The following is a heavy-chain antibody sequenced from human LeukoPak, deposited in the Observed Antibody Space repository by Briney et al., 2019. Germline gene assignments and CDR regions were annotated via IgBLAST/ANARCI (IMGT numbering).Heavy chain of an antibody. CDR1: GGSVSDYY. Sequence: KTSETLSLTCTVSGGSVSDYYWSWIRQSAGKGLEWIGRIHTSGSTNYNPSLKSRVTMSVDTSKNQFSLKLSSVTAADTAVYYCARDQYYYDSSGYYRVDYWGQGTLVTVSS. CDR2: IHTSGST. J-gene: IGHJ4*02. CDR3: ARDQYYYDSSGYYRVDY. V-gene: IGHV4-4*07. D-gene: IGHD3-22*01.